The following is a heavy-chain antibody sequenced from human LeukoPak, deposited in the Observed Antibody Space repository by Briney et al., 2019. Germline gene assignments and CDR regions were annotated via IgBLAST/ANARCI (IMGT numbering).Heavy chain of an antibody. CDR2: ISSNGDNT. CDR3: VRGTGY. CDR1: GFPFSPYV. Sequence: PGGSLRLPCSVSGFPFSPYVMHWVRQAPGKGLEYVSAISSNGDNTYYADSVKGRFTISRDNSKNTLYLQMSSLRADDTAVYYCVRGTGYWGQGTLVTVSS. J-gene: IGHJ4*02. V-gene: IGHV3-64D*06.